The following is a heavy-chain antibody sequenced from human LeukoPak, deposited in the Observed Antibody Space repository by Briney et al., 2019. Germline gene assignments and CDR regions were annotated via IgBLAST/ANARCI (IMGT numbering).Heavy chain of an antibody. D-gene: IGHD2-2*01. J-gene: IGHJ5*02. CDR1: GGTFSSYA. CDR3: ARVGGYCSSTSCRNWFDP. CDR2: IIPIFGTA. V-gene: IGHV1-69*06. Sequence: SVRVSCKASGGTFSSYAISWVRQAPRQGLEWMGGIIPIFGTANYKKKFQGRVKVTADKSTSTAYMELSSLRSEDTAVYYCARVGGYCSSTSCRNWFDPWGQGTLVTVSS.